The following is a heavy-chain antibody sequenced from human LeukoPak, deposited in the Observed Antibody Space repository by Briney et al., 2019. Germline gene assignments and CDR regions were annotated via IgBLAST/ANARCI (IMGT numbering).Heavy chain of an antibody. CDR2: IIPIFGTA. CDR3: ARIRDGYNDAYDI. D-gene: IGHD5-24*01. CDR1: GGTFNSYA. J-gene: IGHJ3*02. V-gene: IGHV1-69*05. Sequence: GASVKVSCKASGGTFNSYAISWVRQAPGQGLEWMGGIIPIFGTANYAQKFQGRVTMTRDTSTSTVYMELSSLRSEDTAIYYCARIRDGYNDAYDIWGQGTVVTVPS.